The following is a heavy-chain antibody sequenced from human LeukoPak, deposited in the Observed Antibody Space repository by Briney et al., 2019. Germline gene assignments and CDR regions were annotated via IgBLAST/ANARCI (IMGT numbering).Heavy chain of an antibody. CDR2: IYYSGST. D-gene: IGHD1-26*01. CDR1: GGSISSYY. CDR3: ARPKVRELVFDY. V-gene: IGHV4-59*01. J-gene: IGHJ4*02. Sequence: PSETLSLTCTVSGGSISSYYWSWIRQPPGKGLEWIGYIYYSGSTNYNPSLKSRVTISVDTSKNQFSLKLSSVTAADTAVYYCARPKVRELVFDYWGQGTLVTVSS.